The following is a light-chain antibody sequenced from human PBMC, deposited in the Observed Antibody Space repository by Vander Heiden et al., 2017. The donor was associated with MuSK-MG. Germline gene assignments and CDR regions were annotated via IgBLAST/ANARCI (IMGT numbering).Light chain of an antibody. CDR3: QQSYSTPYT. J-gene: IGKJ2*01. V-gene: IGKV1-39*01. CDR2: AAS. Sequence: DIQMTQSPSSLSASVGDRVTITCRASQSITSNLNWYRQKPGKAPKLLIYAASSLQSGVPSRFSGSESGTDFTLTISSLQPEDFATYYCQQSYSTPYTFGQGTKLEIK. CDR1: QSITSN.